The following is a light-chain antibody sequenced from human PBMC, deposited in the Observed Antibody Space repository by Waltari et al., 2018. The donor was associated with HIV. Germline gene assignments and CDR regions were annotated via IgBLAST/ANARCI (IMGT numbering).Light chain of an antibody. CDR3: SSYTRSSTLV. Sequence: QSALTQPASVSGSPGQSIAISCTGTTRDVGGYNYVHWYQQYPGKAPKLVIYDVNNRPPGVSNRFSGSKSGSTASLIISGLLTEDEAVYYCSSYTRSSTLVFGGGTQLIVV. CDR1: TRDVGGYNY. CDR2: DVN. V-gene: IGLV2-14*03. J-gene: IGLJ2*01.